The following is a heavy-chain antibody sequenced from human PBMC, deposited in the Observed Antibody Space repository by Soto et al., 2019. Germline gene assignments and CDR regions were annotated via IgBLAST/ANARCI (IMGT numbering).Heavy chain of an antibody. V-gene: IGHV4-61*01. Sequence: PSETLSLTCTVSGGSISSSSYYWGWIRQPPGKGLEWIGYIYYSGSTNYNPSLKSRVTISVDTSKNQFSLKLSSVTAADTAAYYCARDGDKGDYGSGSYYHPTYYYYGMDVWGQGTTVTVSS. J-gene: IGHJ6*02. CDR2: IYYSGST. CDR3: ARDGDKGDYGSGSYYHPTYYYYGMDV. D-gene: IGHD3-10*01. CDR1: GGSISSSSYY.